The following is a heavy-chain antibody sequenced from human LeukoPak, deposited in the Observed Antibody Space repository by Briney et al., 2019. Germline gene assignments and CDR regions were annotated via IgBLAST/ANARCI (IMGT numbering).Heavy chain of an antibody. CDR3: ARGAYSAYSPRFDP. CDR1: GGSISSYY. J-gene: IGHJ5*02. D-gene: IGHD5-12*01. CDR2: IYYSGST. Sequence: PSETLSLTCTVSGGSISSYYWSWIRQPPGKGLEWIGYIYYSGSTYYNPSLKSRVTISVDTSKNQFSLKLTSVTAADTAVYYCARGAYSAYSPRFDPWGQGTLATVSS. V-gene: IGHV4-59*01.